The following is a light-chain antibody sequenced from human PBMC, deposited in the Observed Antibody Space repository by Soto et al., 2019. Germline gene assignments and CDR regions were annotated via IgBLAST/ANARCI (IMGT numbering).Light chain of an antibody. CDR2: GNS. V-gene: IGLV1-40*01. CDR1: SSNIGAGYD. J-gene: IGLJ3*02. Sequence: QPVLTQPPSVSGAPGQRVTISCTGSSSNIGAGYDVHWYQQLPGTAPKLLIYGNSNRPSGVPDRFSGSKSGTSASLAITGLQAEDEADYSCQSYDSSLRGWVFGGGTKLTVL. CDR3: QSYDSSLRGWV.